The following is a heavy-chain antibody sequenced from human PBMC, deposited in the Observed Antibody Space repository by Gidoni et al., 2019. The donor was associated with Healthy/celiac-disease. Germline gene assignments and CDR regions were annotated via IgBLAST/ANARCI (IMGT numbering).Heavy chain of an antibody. Sequence: EVQLVQSGAEVKKPGESLRISCKGSGYSFTSYWISWVRQMPGKGLEWMGRIDPSDSYTNYSPSFQGHVTISADKSISTAYLQWSSLKASDTAMYYCARRPGGSTYKQSYYGMDVWGQGTTVTVSS. D-gene: IGHD2-15*01. J-gene: IGHJ6*02. CDR2: IDPSDSYT. V-gene: IGHV5-10-1*03. CDR1: GYSFTSYW. CDR3: ARRPGGSTYKQSYYGMDV.